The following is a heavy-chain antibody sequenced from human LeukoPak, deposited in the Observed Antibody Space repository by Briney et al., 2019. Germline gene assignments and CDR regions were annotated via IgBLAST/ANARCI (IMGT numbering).Heavy chain of an antibody. CDR3: AREIVGGFNPGAY. D-gene: IGHD1-14*01. V-gene: IGHV4-34*01. CDR2: IHRSGST. Sequence: SETLSLTCAVYGESFSTYYWSWIRQPPGKGLEWIGEIHRSGSTNYNPSLQSRVTISIDRSKNQIALELSSVTAADTAVYYCAREIVGGFNPGAYWGQGTLVTVSS. CDR1: GESFSTYY. J-gene: IGHJ4*02.